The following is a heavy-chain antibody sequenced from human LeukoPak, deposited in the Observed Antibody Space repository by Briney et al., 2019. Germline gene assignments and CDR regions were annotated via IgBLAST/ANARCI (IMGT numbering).Heavy chain of an antibody. J-gene: IGHJ4*02. CDR3: AKDRGYCSSASCYKPADY. CDR2: ISSDGSYK. V-gene: IGHV3-30*18. CDR1: GFTFSYYG. Sequence: AGGSLRLSCVASGFTFSYYGMHWVRQAPGKGLEWVAVISSDGSYKYYADSVKGRFTISRDNSKNTLDLQMDSLRAEDTAVYYCAKDRGYCSSASCYKPADYWGQGTLLTVSS. D-gene: IGHD2-2*02.